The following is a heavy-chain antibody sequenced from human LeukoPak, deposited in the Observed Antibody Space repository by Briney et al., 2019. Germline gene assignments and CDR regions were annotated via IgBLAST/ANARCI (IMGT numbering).Heavy chain of an antibody. J-gene: IGHJ3*02. CDR1: EFTSRPYA. D-gene: IGHD6-19*01. Sequence: PGGSLRLSCAASEFTSRPYAMSWVRQAPGKGLEWVSAISGSGGSIYYADSVKGRFTISRDNSKNTLYLQMNSLRAEDTAVYYCASSPFIAVAGGNAFDIWGQGTMVTVSS. CDR3: ASSPFIAVAGGNAFDI. CDR2: ISGSGGSI. V-gene: IGHV3-23*01.